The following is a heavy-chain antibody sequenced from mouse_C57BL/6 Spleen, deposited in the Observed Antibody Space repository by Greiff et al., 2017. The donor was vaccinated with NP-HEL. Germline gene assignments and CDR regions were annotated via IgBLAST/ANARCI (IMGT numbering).Heavy chain of an antibody. Sequence: EVHLVESGGGLVKPGGSLKLSCAASGFTFSSYAMSWVRQTPEKRLEWVATISDGGSYTYYPDNVKGRFTISRDNAKNNLYLQMSHLKSEDTAMYYCARDRYIDYWGQGTTLTVSS. CDR2: ISDGGSYT. V-gene: IGHV5-4*01. D-gene: IGHD2-12*01. CDR3: ARDRYIDY. CDR1: GFTFSSYA. J-gene: IGHJ2*01.